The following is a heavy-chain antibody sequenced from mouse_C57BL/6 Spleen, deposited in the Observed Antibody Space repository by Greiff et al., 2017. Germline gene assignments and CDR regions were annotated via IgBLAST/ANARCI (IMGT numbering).Heavy chain of an antibody. J-gene: IGHJ2*01. CDR2: IYPGDGDT. CDR3: ARSDDYDEGY. V-gene: IGHV1-82*01. D-gene: IGHD2-4*01. Sequence: QVQLQQSGPELVKPGASVKISCKASGYAFSSSWMNWVKQMPGKGLEWIGRIYPGDGDTNYNGKFKGKATLTADKSSSTAYMQLSSLTSEDSAVYFCARSDDYDEGYWGQGTTLTVSS. CDR1: GYAFSSSW.